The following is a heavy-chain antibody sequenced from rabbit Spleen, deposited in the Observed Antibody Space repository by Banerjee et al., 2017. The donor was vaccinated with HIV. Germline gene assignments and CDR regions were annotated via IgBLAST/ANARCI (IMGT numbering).Heavy chain of an antibody. J-gene: IGHJ6*01. CDR2: IYTGNGGT. Sequence: QEQLVESGGGLVQPEGSLTLTCTASGFSFSSYYYMCWVRQAPGKGLEWIGCIYTGNGGTIYASWAKGRFTCSKASSTTVTLQMTSLTAADTATYFCARDTGTSFSTYGMDLWGPGTLVTVS. CDR1: GFSFSSYYY. V-gene: IGHV1S45*01. CDR3: ARDTGTSFSTYGMDL. D-gene: IGHD8-1*01.